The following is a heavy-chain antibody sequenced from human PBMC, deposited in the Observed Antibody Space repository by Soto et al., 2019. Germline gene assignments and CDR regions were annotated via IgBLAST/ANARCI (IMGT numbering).Heavy chain of an antibody. J-gene: IGHJ6*02. CDR3: AREGYGSGNYYGMDV. D-gene: IGHD3-10*01. V-gene: IGHV4-30-4*01. CDR1: GGSISSGDYY. Sequence: SETLSLTCTVSGGSISSGDYYWSWIRQPPGKGLEWIGYIYYSGSTYYNPSLKSRVTISVDTSKNQFSLKLSSVTAADTAVYYCAREGYGSGNYYGMDVWGQGTTVTVSS. CDR2: IYYSGST.